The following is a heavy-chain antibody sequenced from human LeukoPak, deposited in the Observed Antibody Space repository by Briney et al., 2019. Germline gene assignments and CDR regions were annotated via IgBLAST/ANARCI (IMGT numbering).Heavy chain of an antibody. CDR1: GFTFSASA. D-gene: IGHD5-18*01. Sequence: PGGSLRLSCAASGFTFSASAMHWVRQASGKGLEWVGRVRSTANSYATSYAASVEGRFTISRDNSKNTLYLQMNSLRAEDTAVYYCARDGQRGYSYGYDDWGQGTLVTVSS. J-gene: IGHJ4*02. V-gene: IGHV3-73*01. CDR2: VRSTANSYAT. CDR3: ARDGQRGYSYGYDD.